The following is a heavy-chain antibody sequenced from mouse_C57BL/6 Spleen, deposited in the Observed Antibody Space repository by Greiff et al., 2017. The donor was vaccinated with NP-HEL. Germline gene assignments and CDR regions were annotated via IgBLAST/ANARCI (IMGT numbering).Heavy chain of an antibody. CDR2: INPSSGYT. Sequence: VQLKQSGAELAMPGASVKLSCKASGYTFTSYWMHWVKQRPGQGLEWIGEINPSSGYTKYNQKFKGKATLTADKSSSTAYMQLSSLTYEDSAVYYCARVGVTYYFDVWGQGTTVTVSS. CDR1: GYTFTSYW. D-gene: IGHD2-5*01. J-gene: IGHJ1*01. CDR3: ARVGVTYYFDV. V-gene: IGHV1-7*01.